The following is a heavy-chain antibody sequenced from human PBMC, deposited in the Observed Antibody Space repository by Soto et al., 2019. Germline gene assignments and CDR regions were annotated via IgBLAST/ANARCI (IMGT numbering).Heavy chain of an antibody. CDR1: GFIFTGYY. CDR2: IKSNGGDP. CDR3: ARDERSYGEPPFDY. Sequence: GASVKVSCKASGFIFTGYYIHWVRQAPGQGLEWMGWIKSNGGDPKYAQKFQDRVTMTRDTSMNTVYMELSSLRSDDSAVYYCARDERSYGEPPFDYCGQGTLVTVSS. D-gene: IGHD3-16*01. J-gene: IGHJ4*02. V-gene: IGHV1-2*02.